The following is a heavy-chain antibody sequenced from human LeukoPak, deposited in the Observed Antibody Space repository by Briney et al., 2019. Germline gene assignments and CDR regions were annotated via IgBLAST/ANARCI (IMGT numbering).Heavy chain of an antibody. CDR3: ARVRYDSSGYFVNHFDY. Sequence: ASVKVSCKASGYTFTGYYMHWVRQAPGQGLEWMGWINPNSGGTNYAQKFQGRVTMTRDTPISTAYMELSRLRSDDTAVYYCARVRYDSSGYFVNHFDYWGQGTLVTVSS. D-gene: IGHD3-22*01. J-gene: IGHJ4*02. CDR2: INPNSGGT. V-gene: IGHV1-2*02. CDR1: GYTFTGYY.